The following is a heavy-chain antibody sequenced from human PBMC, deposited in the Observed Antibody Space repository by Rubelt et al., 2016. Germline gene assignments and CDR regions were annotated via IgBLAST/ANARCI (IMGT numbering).Heavy chain of an antibody. J-gene: IGHJ3*02. Sequence: EVQLVESGGGLVQPGGSLRLSCAASGFTFSSYDMHWVRQATGKGLEWVSAIGTAGDPYYPGSVKCRFTISSENAKNSLYLQMNSLRAGDTAVYYCARVGPLGAFDIWGQGTMVTVSS. CDR1: GFTFSSYD. CDR2: IGTAGDP. D-gene: IGHD7-27*01. V-gene: IGHV3-13*05. CDR3: ARVGPLGAFDI.